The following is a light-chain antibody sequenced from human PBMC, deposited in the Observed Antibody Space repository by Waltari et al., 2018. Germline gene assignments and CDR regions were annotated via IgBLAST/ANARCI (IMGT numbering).Light chain of an antibody. V-gene: IGKV3-11*01. CDR2: DAS. CDR3: QQRNSWPLT. Sequence: EIVLTQSPVTLSLSPGEGATLSCKTSQSVGSFLAWYQQRPGQAPRLLIYDASLRATGIPTRFSGSGSGTDFTLTISSLESEDFAVDYCQQRNSWPLTFGPGTTV. CDR1: QSVGSF. J-gene: IGKJ3*01.